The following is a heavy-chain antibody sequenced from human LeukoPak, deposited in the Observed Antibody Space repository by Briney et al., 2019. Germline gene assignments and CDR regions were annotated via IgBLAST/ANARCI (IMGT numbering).Heavy chain of an antibody. CDR2: ISNSCTYT. J-gene: IGHJ4*02. CDR3: ARSRGAGPGAYFDY. Sequence: PGGSLRLSCAASGFTFSDEYMSWIRQAPGKGLEWVSYISNSCTYTNYADSVRGRFTISRDNAKHSLYLQMNSLRAEDTAVYYCARSRGAGPGAYFDYWGQGTLVTVSS. D-gene: IGHD6-19*01. CDR1: GFTFSDEY. V-gene: IGHV3-11*03.